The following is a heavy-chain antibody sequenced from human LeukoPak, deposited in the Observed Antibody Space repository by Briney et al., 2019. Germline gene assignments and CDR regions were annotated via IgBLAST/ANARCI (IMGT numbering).Heavy chain of an antibody. D-gene: IGHD6-13*01. J-gene: IGHJ5*02. CDR3: ARVSSSTTNWFDP. CDR1: GFTFSSYW. V-gene: IGHV3-74*01. CDR2: INSDGSSK. Sequence: PGGSLRLSCAASGFTFSSYWMSWVRQAPGQGLVWVSRINSDGSSKGYADSVKGRFTISRDNAKNTLYLQMNSLRAEDTAVYYCARVSSSTTNWFDPWGQGTLVTVSS.